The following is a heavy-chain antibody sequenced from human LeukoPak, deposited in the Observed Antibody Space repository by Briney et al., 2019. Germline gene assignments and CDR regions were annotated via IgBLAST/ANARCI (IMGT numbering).Heavy chain of an antibody. D-gene: IGHD2-15*01. CDR1: GGSISSSSYY. CDR2: IYYSGST. CDR3: ARFGGGYCSGGSCYYYYYMDV. Sequence: PSETLSLTCTVSGGSISSSSYYWGWIRQPPGKGLEWIGSIYYSGSTYYNPSLKSRVTISVDTPKNQFSLKLSSVTAADTAVYYCARFGGGYCSGGSCYYYYYMDVWGKRTTVTVSS. J-gene: IGHJ6*03. V-gene: IGHV4-39*01.